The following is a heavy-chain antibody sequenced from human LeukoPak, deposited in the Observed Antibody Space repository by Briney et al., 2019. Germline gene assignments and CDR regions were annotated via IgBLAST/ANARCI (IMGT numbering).Heavy chain of an antibody. V-gene: IGHV3-30-3*01. CDR2: ISYDGSNK. D-gene: IGHD3-10*01. Sequence: PGRSLRLSCAASGFTFSSYAMHWVRQAPGKGLEWVAVISYDGSNKYYADSVKGRFTISRDNSKNTLYLQMNSLRAEDTAVYYCARDMYNYGSGSYYYYYYGMDVWGQGTTVTVSS. CDR3: ARDMYNYGSGSYYYYYYGMDV. J-gene: IGHJ6*02. CDR1: GFTFSSYA.